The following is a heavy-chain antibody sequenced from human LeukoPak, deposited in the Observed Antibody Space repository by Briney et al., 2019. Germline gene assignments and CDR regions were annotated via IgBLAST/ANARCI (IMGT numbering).Heavy chain of an antibody. CDR3: AKDLGSGWYLGYFQH. CDR2: ISSSSSTI. J-gene: IGHJ1*01. CDR1: GFTFSSYS. Sequence: GGSLRLSCAASGFTFSSYSMNWVRQAPGKGLEWVSYISSSSSTIYYADSVKGRFTISRDNAKNSLYLQMNSLRAEDTAVYYCAKDLGSGWYLGYFQHWGQGTLVTVSS. D-gene: IGHD6-19*01. V-gene: IGHV3-48*01.